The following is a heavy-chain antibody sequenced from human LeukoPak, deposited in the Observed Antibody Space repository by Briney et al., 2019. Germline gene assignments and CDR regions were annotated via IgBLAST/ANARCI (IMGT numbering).Heavy chain of an antibody. CDR1: GFTFSSYA. D-gene: IGHD6-6*01. V-gene: IGHV3-23*01. J-gene: IGHJ4*02. CDR3: AKDMFHIAARPTGGDY. CDR2: ISGSGGST. Sequence: GGSLRLSCAASGFTFSSYAMSWVRQAPGKGLEWVSAISGSGGSTYYADSVKGRFTISRDNSKNTLYLQMNSLRAEDTAVYYCAKDMFHIAARPTGGDYWGQGTLVTVSS.